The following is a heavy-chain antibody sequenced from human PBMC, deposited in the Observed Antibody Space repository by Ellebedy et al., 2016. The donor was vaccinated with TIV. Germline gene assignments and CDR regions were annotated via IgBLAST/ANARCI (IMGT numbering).Heavy chain of an antibody. J-gene: IGHJ4*02. D-gene: IGHD3-10*02. CDR1: GGSISSSRYY. CDR2: IYYTGTT. CDR3: ASTLTITIFLY. Sequence: MPSETLSLTCTVSGGSISSSRYYWGWIRQPPGTGLEWVASIYYTGTTYYNPSLKSRVTISLDTSKNQVSMKLTSVTAADTAVYYCASTLTITIFLYWGQGTPVTVSS. V-gene: IGHV4-39*07.